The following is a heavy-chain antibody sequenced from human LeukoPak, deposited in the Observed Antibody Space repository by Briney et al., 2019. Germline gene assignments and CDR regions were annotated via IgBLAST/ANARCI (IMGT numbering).Heavy chain of an antibody. J-gene: IGHJ6*03. V-gene: IGHV1-69*05. CDR1: GGTFSNYA. CDR3: ARGGRAPRYYYYMDV. Sequence: ASVKVSCKASGGTFSNYAINWVRQAPGQGLEWMGGVIPIFRTANYAQKFQGRVTITTDESTSTVYMELSSLRSEDTAVYYCARGGRAPRYYYYMDVWGKGTTVTVSS. D-gene: IGHD3-16*01. CDR2: VIPIFRTA.